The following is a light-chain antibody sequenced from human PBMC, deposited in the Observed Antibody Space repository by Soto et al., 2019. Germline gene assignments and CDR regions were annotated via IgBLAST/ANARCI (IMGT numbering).Light chain of an antibody. CDR1: RSDIGAYNF. J-gene: IGLJ2*01. V-gene: IGLV2-14*01. Sequence: QSVLTQPASVSGSPGQSITISCTGTRSDIGAYNFVSWYQQHPGKAPKLMIYDVSIRPSGVSHRFSGSKSGNTASLTISGFQAEDEADYSCSSYAGSSTLVVFGGGTKVTVL. CDR2: DVS. CDR3: SSYAGSSTLVV.